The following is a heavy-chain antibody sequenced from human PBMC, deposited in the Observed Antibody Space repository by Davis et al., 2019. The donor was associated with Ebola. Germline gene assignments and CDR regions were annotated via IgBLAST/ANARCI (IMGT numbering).Heavy chain of an antibody. V-gene: IGHV3-48*01. CDR2: ISSSGSTI. Sequence: GESLKISCAASGFSFSSYTMNWVRQAPGKGLEWVSSISSSGSTINYADSVKGRFTVSRDNAKNSLSLQMNSLRAEDTAVYYCAKGGTPFLSAYGGNSPLDYWGQGTLVTVSS. J-gene: IGHJ4*02. D-gene: IGHD4-23*01. CDR3: AKGGTPFLSAYGGNSPLDY. CDR1: GFSFSSYT.